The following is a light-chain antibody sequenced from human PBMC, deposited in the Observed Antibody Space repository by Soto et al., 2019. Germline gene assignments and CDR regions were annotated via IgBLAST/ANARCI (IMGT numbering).Light chain of an antibody. CDR1: QSVSNTY. CDR2: GAS. CDR3: QQHGTSPELT. J-gene: IGKJ4*01. Sequence: EIVLTQSPGTLSLSPGELATLSCRASQSVSNTYLAWYQQKPGQAPRLLISGASSRATGIPDRFSGSGSGTDFSLTISRLEPEDVAVYYCQQHGTSPELTFGGGTRVEIK. V-gene: IGKV3-20*01.